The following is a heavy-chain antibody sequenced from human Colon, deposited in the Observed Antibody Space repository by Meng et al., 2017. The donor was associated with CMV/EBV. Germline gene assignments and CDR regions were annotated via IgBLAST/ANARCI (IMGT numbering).Heavy chain of an antibody. V-gene: IGHV3-74*01. J-gene: IGHJ4*02. Sequence: GGSLRLSCAASGFTFSRHWMHWVRQVPGKGPEWVSHINGDGTTTSHADSVKGRFTISRDNAKNTLFLQMNSLGADDTGVYFCTTDRVGAMFYTNPFDYWGQGTLVTVSS. CDR3: TTDRVGAMFYTNPFDY. CDR2: INGDGTTT. D-gene: IGHD1-26*01. CDR1: GFTFSRHW.